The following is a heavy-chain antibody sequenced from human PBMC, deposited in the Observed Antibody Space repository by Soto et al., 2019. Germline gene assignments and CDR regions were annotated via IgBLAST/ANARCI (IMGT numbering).Heavy chain of an antibody. CDR2: IYSGGST. CDR1: GFTVSSNY. V-gene: IGHV3-53*01. CDR3: ARDRRYFDWLYDYYYYYGMDV. Sequence: GGSLRLSCAASGFTVSSNYMSWVRQAPGKGLEWVSVIYSGGSTHYADSVKGRFTISRDNSKNTLYLQMNSLRAEDTAVYYCARDRRYFDWLYDYYYYYGMDVWGQGTTVTVSS. D-gene: IGHD3-9*01. J-gene: IGHJ6*02.